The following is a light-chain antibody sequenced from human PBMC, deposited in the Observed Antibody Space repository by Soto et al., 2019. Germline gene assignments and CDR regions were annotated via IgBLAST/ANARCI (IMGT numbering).Light chain of an antibody. V-gene: IGLV2-8*01. J-gene: IGLJ1*01. CDR3: SSYTSSSTL. CDR2: EVT. CDR1: SSDIGGYNY. Sequence: QSALTQPPSASGSPGQSVTISCTGSSSDIGGYNYVSWYQQHPGKVPKLIIYEVTRRPSGVPDRFSGAKVGNTAYLTISGLQAEDEADYYCSSYTSSSTLFGTGTKLTVL.